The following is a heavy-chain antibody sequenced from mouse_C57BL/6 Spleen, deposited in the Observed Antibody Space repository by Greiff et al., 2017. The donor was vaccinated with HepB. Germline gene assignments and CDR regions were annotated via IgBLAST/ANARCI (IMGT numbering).Heavy chain of an antibody. V-gene: IGHV1-82*01. Sequence: VQLVESGPELVKPGASVKISCKASGYAFSSSWMNWVKQRPGKGLEWIGRIYPGDGDTNYNGKFKGKATLTADKSSSTAYMQLSSLTSEDSAVYFCARRAGSYYFDYWGQGTTRTVSS. J-gene: IGHJ2*01. CDR3: ARRAGSYYFDY. D-gene: IGHD3-3*01. CDR1: GYAFSSSW. CDR2: IYPGDGDT.